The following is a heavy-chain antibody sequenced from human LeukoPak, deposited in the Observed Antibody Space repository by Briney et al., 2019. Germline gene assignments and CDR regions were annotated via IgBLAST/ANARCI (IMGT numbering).Heavy chain of an antibody. CDR3: ARERQDTVIHSGAFDT. V-gene: IGHV3-33*01. D-gene: IGHD2-21*02. CDR1: GFTFSSYA. J-gene: IGHJ3*02. Sequence: GGSLRLSCAASGFTFSSYAMHWVRQAPGKGLEWVALIWHDASHTFYTDSVKGRFTISRDNSKNTVYLQMNSLGGEDTAVYYCARERQDTVIHSGAFDTWGQGTMVTVSS. CDR2: IWHDASHT.